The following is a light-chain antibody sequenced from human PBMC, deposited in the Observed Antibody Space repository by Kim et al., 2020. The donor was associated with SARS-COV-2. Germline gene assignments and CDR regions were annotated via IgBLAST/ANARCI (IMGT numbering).Light chain of an antibody. Sequence: ETVLTQSPGTLSLSPGERATLSCRASQSVSSNYLAWYQQKPGQAPRLLIYGASSRATGIPDRFSGSGSGTDFTLTITRLEPEDFAVYYCQQYSSSPTTCGQGTKVDIK. V-gene: IGKV3-20*01. CDR3: QQYSSSPTT. CDR2: GAS. CDR1: QSVSSNY. J-gene: IGKJ1*01.